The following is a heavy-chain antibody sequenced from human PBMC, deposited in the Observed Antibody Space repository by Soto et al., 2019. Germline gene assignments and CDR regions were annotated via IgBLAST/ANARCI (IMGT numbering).Heavy chain of an antibody. Sequence: PGESLKISCKGSGYNFPSYWISWVRQMPGKGLEWMGRIDPSDSYTNYSPSFQGHVTISADKSISAAYLQWSSLKASDTAMYYCARQETTDYFYYYGLDVWGQGTTVTVSS. CDR3: ARQETTDYFYYYGLDV. D-gene: IGHD4-4*01. CDR1: GYNFPSYW. CDR2: IDPSDSYT. V-gene: IGHV5-10-1*01. J-gene: IGHJ6*02.